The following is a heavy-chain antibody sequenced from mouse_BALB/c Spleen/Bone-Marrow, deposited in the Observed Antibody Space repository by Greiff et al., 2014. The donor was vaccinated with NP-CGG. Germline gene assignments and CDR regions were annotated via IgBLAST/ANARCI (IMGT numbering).Heavy chain of an antibody. CDR1: GYTFTDYA. D-gene: IGHD2-4*01. J-gene: IGHJ3*01. Sequence: QVQLQQSGPELVRPGVSVKISCKGSGYTFTDYAMHWVKQSHAKSLEWIGVISTYSGNTNYNQKFKGKATMTVDKSSSTAYMELARLTSEDSAIYYCARGTYYDSTWFAYWGQGTLVTVSA. CDR2: ISTYSGNT. V-gene: IGHV1-67*01. CDR3: ARGTYYDSTWFAY.